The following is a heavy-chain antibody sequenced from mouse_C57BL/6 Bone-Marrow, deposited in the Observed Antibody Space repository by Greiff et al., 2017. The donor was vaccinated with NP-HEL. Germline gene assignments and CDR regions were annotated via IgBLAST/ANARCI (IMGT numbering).Heavy chain of an antibody. CDR1: GYTFTSYW. CDR3: AKLGRFYAMDY. J-gene: IGHJ4*01. D-gene: IGHD4-1*01. V-gene: IGHV1-74*01. Sequence: QVHVKQPGAELVKPGASVKVSCKASGYTFTSYWMHWVKQRPGQGLEWIGRIHPSDSDTNYNQKFKGKATLTVDKSSSTAYMQLSSLTSEDSAVYYCAKLGRFYAMDYWGQGTSVTVSS. CDR2: IHPSDSDT.